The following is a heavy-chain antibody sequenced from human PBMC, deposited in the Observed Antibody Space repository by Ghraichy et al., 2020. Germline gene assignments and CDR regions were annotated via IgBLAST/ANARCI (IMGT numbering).Heavy chain of an antibody. CDR3: ARDLYGFVGEGNAFDI. J-gene: IGHJ3*02. CDR1: GFIFSNYG. Sequence: GGSLRLSCGASGFIFSNYGMHWVRQAPGKGLEWVAGIWYDGSNKYYADSVKGRFTISRENSKNTLYLQMNSLRAEDTAVYYCARDLYGFVGEGNAFDIWGQGTMVTVSS. D-gene: IGHD3-10*01. CDR2: IWYDGSNK. V-gene: IGHV3-33*01.